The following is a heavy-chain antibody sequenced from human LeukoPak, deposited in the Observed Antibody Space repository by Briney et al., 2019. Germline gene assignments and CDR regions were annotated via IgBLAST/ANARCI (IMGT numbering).Heavy chain of an antibody. V-gene: IGHV3-30*02. D-gene: IGHD2-2*01. Sequence: GGSLRLSCAASGFTFSSYGMHWVRQAPGKGLEWVAFIRYDGSNKYYADSVKGRFTISRDNSKNTLYLQMNSLRAEDTAVYYCAKGEYCSSTSCTPSDAFDIWGQGTMVTVSS. CDR3: AKGEYCSSTSCTPSDAFDI. CDR1: GFTFSSYG. CDR2: IRYDGSNK. J-gene: IGHJ3*02.